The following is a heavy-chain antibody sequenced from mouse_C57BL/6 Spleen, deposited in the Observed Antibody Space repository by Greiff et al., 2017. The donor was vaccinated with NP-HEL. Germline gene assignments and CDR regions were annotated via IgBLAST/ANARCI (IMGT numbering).Heavy chain of an antibody. J-gene: IGHJ4*01. D-gene: IGHD2-5*01. Sequence: QVQLQQPGAELVRPGSSVKLSCKASGYTFTSYWMHWVKQRPIQGLEWIGNIDPSDSETHYNQKFKDKATLTVDKSSSTAYMQLSSLTSEDSAVYYSAREDYSKEDYAMDYWGQGTSVTVSS. V-gene: IGHV1-52*01. CDR1: GYTFTSYW. CDR3: AREDYSKEDYAMDY. CDR2: IDPSDSET.